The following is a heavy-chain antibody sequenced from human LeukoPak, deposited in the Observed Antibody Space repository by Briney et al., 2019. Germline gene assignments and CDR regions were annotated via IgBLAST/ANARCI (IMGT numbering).Heavy chain of an antibody. Sequence: GGSLRLSCAASGFTFSSYEMNWVRQAPGKGLEWVSYISSSGSTIYYADSVKGRFTISRDNSKNTLYLQMNSLRAEDTAVYYCAKDRVAGIAAAGDYWGQGTLVTVSS. V-gene: IGHV3-48*03. J-gene: IGHJ4*02. CDR2: ISSSGSTI. D-gene: IGHD6-13*01. CDR3: AKDRVAGIAAAGDY. CDR1: GFTFSSYE.